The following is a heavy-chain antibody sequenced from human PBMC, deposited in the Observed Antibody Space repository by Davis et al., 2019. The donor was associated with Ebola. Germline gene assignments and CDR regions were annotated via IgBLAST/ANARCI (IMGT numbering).Heavy chain of an antibody. CDR1: GYTFTNYG. Sequence: ASVKVSCKASGYTFTNYGISWVRQAPGQGLEWMGWISVYNGNTNYAQKFQGRVTMTTDTSTSTAYMELRSLRSDDTAVYYCARDLAVAPPDYWGQGTLVTVSS. J-gene: IGHJ4*02. CDR3: ARDLAVAPPDY. V-gene: IGHV1-18*01. D-gene: IGHD6-19*01. CDR2: ISVYNGNT.